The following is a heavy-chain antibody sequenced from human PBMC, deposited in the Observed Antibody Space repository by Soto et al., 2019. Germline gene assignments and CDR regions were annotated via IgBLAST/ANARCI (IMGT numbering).Heavy chain of an antibody. J-gene: IGHJ4*02. CDR2: INHSGST. V-gene: IGHV4-34*01. CDR3: ATLLTHCSSTSCSTFDY. Sequence: SETLSLTCAVYGGSFSGYYWSWIRQPPGKGLEWIGEINHSGSTNYNPSLKSRVTISVDTSKNQFSLKLSSVTAADTAVYYCATLLTHCSSTSCSTFDYWGQGTLVTVSS. CDR1: GGSFSGYY. D-gene: IGHD2-2*01.